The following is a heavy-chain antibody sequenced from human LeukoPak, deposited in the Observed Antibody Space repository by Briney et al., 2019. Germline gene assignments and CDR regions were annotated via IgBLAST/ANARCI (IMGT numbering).Heavy chain of an antibody. CDR1: GYTFTSYY. CDR2: INPSGGST. J-gene: IGHJ4*02. CDR3: ASQTVDTAMVFDY. D-gene: IGHD5-18*01. V-gene: IGHV1-46*01. Sequence: ASVKVSCKASGYTFTSYYMHWVRQAPGQGLEWMGIINPSGGSTNYAQKFQGRVTITADESTSTAYMELSSLRSEDTAVYYCASQTVDTAMVFDYWGQGTLVTVSS.